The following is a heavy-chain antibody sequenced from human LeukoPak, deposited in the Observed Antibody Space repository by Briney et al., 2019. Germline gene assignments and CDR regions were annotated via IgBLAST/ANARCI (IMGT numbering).Heavy chain of an antibody. D-gene: IGHD3-22*01. Sequence: ASVKVSCKASGYTFTGYYMHWVRQAPGQGLEWMGWINPTSGGTNYAQKFRGRVTMTRDTSISTAYMELSRLRSDDTAVYYCYSGGAYYDSSGAEYFQHWGQGTLVTVSS. CDR2: INPTSGGT. CDR1: GYTFTGYY. V-gene: IGHV1-2*02. CDR3: YSGGAYYDSSGAEYFQH. J-gene: IGHJ1*01.